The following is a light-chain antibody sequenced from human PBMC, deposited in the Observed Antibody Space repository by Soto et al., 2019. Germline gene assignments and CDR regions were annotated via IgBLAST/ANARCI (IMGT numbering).Light chain of an antibody. CDR2: GAF. CDR3: QQRSDWPPT. V-gene: IGKV3D-20*02. CDR1: QSVSSNY. Sequence: EIVLTQSPGTLSLSPGERATFSCRASQSVSSNYLAWYQQKPGQAPRLLIYGAFKRATGIPDRFSGSGSGTDFTLTISRMEPEDFAVYYCQQRSDWPPTFGQGTKVDIK. J-gene: IGKJ1*01.